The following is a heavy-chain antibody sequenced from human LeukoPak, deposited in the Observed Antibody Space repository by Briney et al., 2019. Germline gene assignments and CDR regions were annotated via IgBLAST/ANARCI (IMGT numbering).Heavy chain of an antibody. V-gene: IGHV1-18*01. D-gene: IGHD2-2*01. Sequence: GASVKVSCKASGYTFTSYGISWVRQAPGQGLEWMGWISAYNGNTNYAQKLRGRVTMTTDTSTSAAYMELRSPRSDDTAVYYCARGLSVGYCSSTGCSDWDYYGMDVWGQGTTVTVSS. CDR1: GYTFTSYG. J-gene: IGHJ6*02. CDR3: ARGLSVGYCSSTGCSDWDYYGMDV. CDR2: ISAYNGNT.